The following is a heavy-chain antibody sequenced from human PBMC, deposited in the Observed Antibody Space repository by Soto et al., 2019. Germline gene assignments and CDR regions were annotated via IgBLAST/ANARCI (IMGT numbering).Heavy chain of an antibody. CDR3: ARDHHRYSGYEYVDY. D-gene: IGHD5-12*01. Sequence: QVQLVESGGGLVKPGGSLRLSCAASGFTFSDYYMSWIRQAPGKGLEWVSYISSSSSYTNYADSVKGRSTISRDNAKNSLYLQMNSLRAEDTALYYCARDHHRYSGYEYVDYWGQGTLVTVSS. V-gene: IGHV3-11*05. CDR1: GFTFSDYY. CDR2: ISSSSSYT. J-gene: IGHJ4*02.